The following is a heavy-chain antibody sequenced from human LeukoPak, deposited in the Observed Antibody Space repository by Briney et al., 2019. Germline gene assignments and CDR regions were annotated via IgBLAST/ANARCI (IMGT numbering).Heavy chain of an antibody. J-gene: IGHJ4*02. CDR1: GYTFTGYN. Sequence: GASVKVSCKASGYTFTGYNMHWVRQAPGQGLEWMGWINPNSGGTNYAQKFQGRVTMTRDTSISTAYMELSRLRSDDTAVYYCAKTNIAAAAYFDYWGQGTLVTVSS. CDR2: INPNSGGT. CDR3: AKTNIAAAAYFDY. V-gene: IGHV1-2*02. D-gene: IGHD6-13*01.